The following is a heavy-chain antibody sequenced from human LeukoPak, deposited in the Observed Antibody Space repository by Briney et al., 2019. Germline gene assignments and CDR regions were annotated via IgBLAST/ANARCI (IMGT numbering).Heavy chain of an antibody. Sequence: GGSLRLSCAASGFTFSNYWMNWVRQAPGKGLEWVANIREDGSEKYYVDSVKGRFTISRDNAKNSVYLQMNSLRAEDTAVYHCARAMDVWGQGTTVTVSS. CDR3: ARAMDV. CDR1: GFTFSNYW. J-gene: IGHJ6*02. CDR2: IREDGSEK. V-gene: IGHV3-7*03.